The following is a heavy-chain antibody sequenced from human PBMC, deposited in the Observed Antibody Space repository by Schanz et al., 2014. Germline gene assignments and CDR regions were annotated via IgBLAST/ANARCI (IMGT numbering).Heavy chain of an antibody. V-gene: IGHV1-18*01. CDR3: ARAPVTVGPYHYYMDV. CDR1: GYTFNNHG. CDR2: ISVYHGHT. J-gene: IGHJ6*03. Sequence: QVQLVQSGGEVKKPGASATVSCKASGYTFNNHGISWVRQAPGQGLEWMGWISVYHGHTNYAQKFQGRVTMTRHTSISTAYMELSSLRSEDTAVYYCARAPVTVGPYHYYMDVWGKGTTVTVSS. D-gene: IGHD4-17*01.